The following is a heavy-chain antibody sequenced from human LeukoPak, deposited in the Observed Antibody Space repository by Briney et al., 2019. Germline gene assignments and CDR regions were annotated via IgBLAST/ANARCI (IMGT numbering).Heavy chain of an antibody. CDR1: GYTFSNYY. CDR2: INPSDDDI. Sequence: ASVKVSCKASGYTFSNYYIHWVRQAPGQGREWMGKINPSDDDITYAQKFQDRVTMTSDTSTSAVYMELSSLRSEDTAVYYCARTLLTGFYMPPGYWGQGSLVTVSS. D-gene: IGHD3-9*01. V-gene: IGHV1-46*01. J-gene: IGHJ4*02. CDR3: ARTLLTGFYMPPGY.